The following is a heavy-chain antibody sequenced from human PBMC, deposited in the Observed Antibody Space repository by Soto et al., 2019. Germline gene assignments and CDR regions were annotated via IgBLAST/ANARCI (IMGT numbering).Heavy chain of an antibody. J-gene: IGHJ4*02. CDR1: GGSISSGGYY. CDR3: ARQNSRIVVAQSIDY. Sequence: SETLSLTCTVSGGSISSGGYYWSWIRQHPGKGLEWIGYIYYSGSTYYNPSLKSRVTISVDTSKNQFSLKLSSVTAADTAVYYCARQNSRIVVAQSIDYWGQGTLVTVSS. CDR2: IYYSGST. V-gene: IGHV4-31*03. D-gene: IGHD2-15*01.